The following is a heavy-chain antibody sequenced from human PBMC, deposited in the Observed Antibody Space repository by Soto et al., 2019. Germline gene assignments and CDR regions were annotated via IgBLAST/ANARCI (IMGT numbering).Heavy chain of an antibody. Sequence: GGSLRLSCAASGFTFSSYSMNWVRQAPGKGLEWVSSISSSSSYIYYADSVKGRFTISRDNAKNSLYLQMNSLRAEDTAVYYCARVNCGGDCYFYYYYYGMDVWGQGTTVTVSS. CDR3: ARVNCGGDCYFYYYYYGMDV. J-gene: IGHJ6*02. V-gene: IGHV3-21*01. D-gene: IGHD2-21*02. CDR2: ISSSSSYI. CDR1: GFTFSSYS.